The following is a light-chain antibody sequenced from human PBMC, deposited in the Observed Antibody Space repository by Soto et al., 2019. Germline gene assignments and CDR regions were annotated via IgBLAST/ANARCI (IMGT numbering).Light chain of an antibody. Sequence: QAVETQEPSLTVSPGGTVTLTCASSTGAVTSGNYPNWFQQKPGQAPTSLIHSTGDKHSWTPARFSGSLLGDKAALTLSGVQPEDEADYYCLLYYGGAQVFGGGTKLTVL. V-gene: IGLV7-43*01. CDR1: TGAVTSGNY. CDR2: STG. CDR3: LLYYGGAQV. J-gene: IGLJ3*02.